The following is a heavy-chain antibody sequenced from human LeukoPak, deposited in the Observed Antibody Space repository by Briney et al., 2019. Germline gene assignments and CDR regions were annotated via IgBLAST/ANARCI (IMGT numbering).Heavy chain of an antibody. CDR1: GFTLSN. CDR3: ARGEGYSSGWYVY. CDR2: ISSSSLYI. Sequence: GGSLRLSCAASGFTLSNMKWVRQAPGQGLEWVSSISSSSLYIYYADSVKGRFTISRDNAKNSLYLQMNSLRAEDTAVYYCARGEGYSSGWYVYWGQGTLVTVSS. J-gene: IGHJ4*02. D-gene: IGHD6-19*01. V-gene: IGHV3-21*01.